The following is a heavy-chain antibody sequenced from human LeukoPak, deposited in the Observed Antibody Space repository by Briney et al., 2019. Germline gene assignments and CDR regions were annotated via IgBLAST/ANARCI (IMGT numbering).Heavy chain of an antibody. Sequence: GGSLRLSCAASAFTFGDYSMNWVRQAPGKGLEWISYIDTSSSTMYYADSVMGRFTISRDNAKESLYLQMNSLRDEDTAVYYCAREDDSWGPNNLDLWGQGTMVTVSS. CDR1: AFTFGDYS. J-gene: IGHJ3*01. D-gene: IGHD7-27*01. CDR2: IDTSSSTM. CDR3: AREDDSWGPNNLDL. V-gene: IGHV3-48*02.